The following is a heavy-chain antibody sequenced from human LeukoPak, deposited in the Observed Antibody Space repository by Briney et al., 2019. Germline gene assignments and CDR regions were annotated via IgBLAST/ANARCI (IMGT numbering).Heavy chain of an antibody. J-gene: IGHJ6*03. CDR1: GYTFTSYD. Sequence: ASVTVSCKASGYTFTSYDINWVRQATGQGLEWMGWMSPNSGNTGYAQKFQGRVSMTRNTSISTAYMEVISLRSEDTAVYYCARASRGKDTAMVTGYYYYMDVWGKGTTVTVSS. D-gene: IGHD5-18*01. V-gene: IGHV1-8*01. CDR3: ARASRGKDTAMVTGYYYYMDV. CDR2: MSPNSGNT.